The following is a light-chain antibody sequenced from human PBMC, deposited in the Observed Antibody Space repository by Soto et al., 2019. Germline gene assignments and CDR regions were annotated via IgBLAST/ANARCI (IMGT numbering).Light chain of an antibody. V-gene: IGKV1-6*01. CDR3: LQDYTYPRT. Sequence: IGMTQSPSSLSVSVGDRVTTTCRASQGIRHDLGWYQQKPGKAPELLIYAASILQSGVPSRFSGSGSGTDFTLTITSLQPEDFAIYYCLQDYTYPRTFGGGTKVDIK. CDR1: QGIRHD. J-gene: IGKJ4*01. CDR2: AAS.